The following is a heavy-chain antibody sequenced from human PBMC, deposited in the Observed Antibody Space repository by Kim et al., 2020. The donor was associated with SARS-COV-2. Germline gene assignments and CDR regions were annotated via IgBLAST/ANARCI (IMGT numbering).Heavy chain of an antibody. J-gene: IGHJ4*02. CDR1: GYTFTNFW. V-gene: IGHV5-51*01. CDR2: IYPGDSDT. Sequence: GESLKISCKGSGYTFTNFWIGWVRQMPGKGLEWMGIIYPGDSDTKYSPSFQGQVTISADRSVSTAHLQWSSLKASDTAMYYCARLSSGTYSGRYFDYWGQGTLVPVSS. CDR3: ARLSSGTYSGRYFDY. D-gene: IGHD1-26*01.